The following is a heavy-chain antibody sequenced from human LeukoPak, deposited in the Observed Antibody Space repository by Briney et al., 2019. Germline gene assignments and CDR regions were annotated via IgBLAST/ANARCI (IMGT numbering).Heavy chain of an antibody. D-gene: IGHD3-22*01. CDR3: ASPYYYDSSVLNP. V-gene: IGHV4-59*12. CDR1: GGSISSYY. J-gene: IGHJ5*02. Sequence: SETLSLTCTVSGGSISSYYWSWIRQPPGKGLEWIGCIYYSGSTYYNPSLKSRVTISVDTSKNQFSLKLSSVTAADTAVYYCASPYYYDSSVLNPWGQGTLVTVSS. CDR2: IYYSGST.